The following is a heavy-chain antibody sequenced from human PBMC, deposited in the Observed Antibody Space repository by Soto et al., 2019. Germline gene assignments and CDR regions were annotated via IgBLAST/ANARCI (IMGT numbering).Heavy chain of an antibody. D-gene: IGHD3-16*02. CDR2: IDPSDSYT. V-gene: IGHV5-10-1*01. Sequence: EVQLVPSGAEVKQPGASLRISCKGSGYSFTSYWISWVRQMPGKGLEWMGRIDPSDSYTNSSPSFQGHVTISADKSISTAYLQWSSLKASDSARYYCARLLLSRVDFDPWGQGTLVTVSS. CDR3: ARLLLSRVDFDP. CDR1: GYSFTSYW. J-gene: IGHJ5*02.